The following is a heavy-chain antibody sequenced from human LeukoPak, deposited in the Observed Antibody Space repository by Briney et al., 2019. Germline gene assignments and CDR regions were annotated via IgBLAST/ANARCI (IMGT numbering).Heavy chain of an antibody. CDR3: ARDKYSSSSLDY. D-gene: IGHD6-6*01. Sequence: GGSLRLSCAASGFTFSSYWMHWGRQVPGKGLVWVSRINSDGSSTSNADSAKGRFTISRDNAKNTLYLQMNSLRAEDTAVYYCARDKYSSSSLDYWGQRTLVTVSS. J-gene: IGHJ4*02. V-gene: IGHV3-74*01. CDR2: INSDGSST. CDR1: GFTFSSYW.